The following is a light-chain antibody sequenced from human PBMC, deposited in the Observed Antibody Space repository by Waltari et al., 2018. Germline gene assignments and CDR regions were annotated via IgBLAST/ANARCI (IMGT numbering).Light chain of an antibody. J-gene: IGLJ1*01. CDR1: TSTTVTDN. CDR2: NDD. CDR3: TSWDHSLNGRV. Sequence: QSVLTQPPSASGPPGQSVPIPCSGGTSTTVTDNVNWYQQFPGTAPKLLIYNDDQRPSGVPDRFSGSKSGASASLAISGLQSEDEADYYCTSWDHSLNGRVFGSGTRVTVL. V-gene: IGLV1-44*01.